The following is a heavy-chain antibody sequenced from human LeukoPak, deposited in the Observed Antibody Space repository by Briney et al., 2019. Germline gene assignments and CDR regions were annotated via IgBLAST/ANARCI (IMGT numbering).Heavy chain of an antibody. CDR2: INPNSGGT. D-gene: IGHD6-13*01. Sequence: ASVKVSCKASGYTFTGYYTHWVRQAPGQGLEWMGWINPNSGGTNYAQKFQGRVTMTRDTSISTAYMELSRLRSDDTAVYYCAREGREAAGTLNWFDPWGQGTLVTVSS. CDR1: GYTFTGYY. J-gene: IGHJ5*02. CDR3: AREGREAAGTLNWFDP. V-gene: IGHV1-2*02.